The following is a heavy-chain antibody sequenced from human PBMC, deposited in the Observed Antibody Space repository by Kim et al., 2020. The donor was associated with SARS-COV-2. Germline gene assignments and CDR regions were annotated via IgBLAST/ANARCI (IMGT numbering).Heavy chain of an antibody. V-gene: IGHV1-69*13. Sequence: SVKVSCKASGCTFSSYAISWVRQAPGEGLEWMGGIIPIYGTANNAQKFQGRVTITADESTSTAYMELSSLRSEDTAVYYCARLVSYGDYDYWGQGTLVTVSS. CDR2: IIPIYGTA. CDR1: GCTFSSYA. D-gene: IGHD4-17*01. CDR3: ARLVSYGDYDY. J-gene: IGHJ4*02.